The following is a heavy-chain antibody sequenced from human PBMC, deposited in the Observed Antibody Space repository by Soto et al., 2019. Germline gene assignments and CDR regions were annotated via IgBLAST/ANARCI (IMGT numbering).Heavy chain of an antibody. J-gene: IGHJ5*02. CDR3: ARDLLSGYYLP. CDR2: IYYSGST. V-gene: IGHV4-59*01. Sequence: SETLSLTCTVSGGSISSYYWSWIRQPPGKGLEWIGYIYYSGSTNYNPSLKSRVTISVDTSKNQFSLKLSSVTAADTAVYYCARDLLSGYYLPWGQGTLVTVSS. D-gene: IGHD3-22*01. CDR1: GGSISSYY.